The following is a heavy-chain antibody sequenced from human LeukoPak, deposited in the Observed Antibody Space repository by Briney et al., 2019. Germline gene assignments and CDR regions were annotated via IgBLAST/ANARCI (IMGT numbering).Heavy chain of an antibody. CDR2: ISAYNGNT. Sequence: GASVKVSCKASGYIFTSYGVSWVRQAPGQGLEWMGWISAYNGNTNYAQKLQGRVTMTTDTSTSTAYMELRSLRSDDTAVYYCAREGFHIVVVPAAIGDYYYYYMDVGGKGPRSPSP. D-gene: IGHD2-2*01. J-gene: IGHJ6*03. CDR3: AREGFHIVVVPAAIGDYYYYYMDV. V-gene: IGHV1-18*01. CDR1: GYIFTSYG.